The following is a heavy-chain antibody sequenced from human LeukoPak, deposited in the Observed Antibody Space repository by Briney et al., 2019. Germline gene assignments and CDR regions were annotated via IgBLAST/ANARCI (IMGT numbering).Heavy chain of an antibody. D-gene: IGHD1-26*01. CDR3: ARDIRREVGADDAFDI. V-gene: IGHV4-39*07. Sequence: SETLSLTCTVSGGSISSSSYYWGWIRQPPGKGLEWIGSIYYSGSTYYNPSLKSRVTISVDTSKNQFSLKLSSVTAADTAVYYCARDIRREVGADDAFDIWGQGTMVTVSS. J-gene: IGHJ3*02. CDR1: GGSISSSSYY. CDR2: IYYSGST.